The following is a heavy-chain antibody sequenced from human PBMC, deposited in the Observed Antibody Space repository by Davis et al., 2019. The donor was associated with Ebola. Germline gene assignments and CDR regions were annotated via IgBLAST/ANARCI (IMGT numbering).Heavy chain of an antibody. V-gene: IGHV4-59*12. Sequence: PSETLSLTCTVSAGSISSYYWSWIRQPPGKGLEWIGYVYYSGSTNYNPSLMSRVTISVDTSKNQFSLKLSSVTAADTAVYYCAREGYGDYANFDYWGQGTLVTVSS. CDR1: AGSISSYY. D-gene: IGHD4-17*01. CDR2: VYYSGST. CDR3: AREGYGDYANFDY. J-gene: IGHJ4*02.